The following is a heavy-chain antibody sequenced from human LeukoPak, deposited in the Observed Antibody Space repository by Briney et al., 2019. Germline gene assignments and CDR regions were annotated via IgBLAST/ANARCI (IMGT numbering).Heavy chain of an antibody. J-gene: IGHJ4*02. CDR3: ARSYGSGTYSGGY. D-gene: IGHD3-10*01. CDR1: GGSISSYF. CDR2: IYYSGST. Sequence: SETLSLTCTVSGGSISSYFWSWIRQPPGKGLEWIGYIYYSGSTNYNPSLKSRVSISVDTSKNQYSLILSSVTAADTAVYYCARSYGSGTYSGGYWGQGTLVTVSS. V-gene: IGHV4-59*08.